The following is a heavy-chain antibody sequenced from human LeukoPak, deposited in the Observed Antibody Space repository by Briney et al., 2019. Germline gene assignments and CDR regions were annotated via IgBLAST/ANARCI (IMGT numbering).Heavy chain of an antibody. Sequence: TPSETLSLTCTVSGGSIGSTNYYWGWIRQPPGKGLEWIANIYYSGSTYYNPSLKSRVTISVDPSKNQFSLRLNSVTAADTSIYYCARIPTNAVPSAHNGFDIWGQGTMLTVSS. CDR2: IYYSGST. V-gene: IGHV4-39*01. CDR3: ARIPTNAVPSAHNGFDI. D-gene: IGHD6-19*01. J-gene: IGHJ3*02. CDR1: GGSIGSTNYY.